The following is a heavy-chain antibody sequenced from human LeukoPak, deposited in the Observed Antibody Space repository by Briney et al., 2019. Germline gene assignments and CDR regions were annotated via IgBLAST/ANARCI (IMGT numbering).Heavy chain of an antibody. V-gene: IGHV4-4*02. CDR2: IYQSGST. CDR3: ARIGTHYYDTEGYFHH. D-gene: IGHD3-22*01. Sequence: SETLSLTCAVSGASISSGNWWSWVRQPPGKGLEWIGEIYQSGSTNYNPSLKSRVTISVDKSKNQFSLQLTSVTAADTAVYYCARIGTHYYDTEGYFHHWGQGTLVTVSS. J-gene: IGHJ1*01. CDR1: GASISSGNW.